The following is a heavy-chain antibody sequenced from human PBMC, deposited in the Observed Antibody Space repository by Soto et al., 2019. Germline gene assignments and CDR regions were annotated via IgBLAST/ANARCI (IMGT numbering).Heavy chain of an antibody. V-gene: IGHV5-51*01. D-gene: IGHD6-13*01. Sequence: GESLKISCKGSGYSFTSYWIGWVRQMPGKGLEWMGIIYPGDSDTRYSPSFQGQVTISADKSISTAYLQWSSLKASDTAMYYCARGTRSSWYYYYYGMDVWGQGTTVTVS. CDR1: GYSFTSYW. CDR3: ARGTRSSWYYYYYGMDV. CDR2: IYPGDSDT. J-gene: IGHJ6*02.